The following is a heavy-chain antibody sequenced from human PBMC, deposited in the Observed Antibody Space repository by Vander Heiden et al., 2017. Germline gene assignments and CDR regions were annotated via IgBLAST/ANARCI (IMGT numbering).Heavy chain of an antibody. Sequence: LKISCKGSGYSFTSYWIGWVRQMPGKGLEWMGIIYPGDSDTRYSPSFQGQVTISADKSISTAYLQWSSLKASDTAMYYCARRGITMIVVGSNDAFDIWGQGTMVTVSS. CDR3: ARRGITMIVVGSNDAFDI. CDR2: IYPGDSDT. D-gene: IGHD3-22*01. V-gene: IGHV5-51*01. CDR1: GYSFTSYW. J-gene: IGHJ3*02.